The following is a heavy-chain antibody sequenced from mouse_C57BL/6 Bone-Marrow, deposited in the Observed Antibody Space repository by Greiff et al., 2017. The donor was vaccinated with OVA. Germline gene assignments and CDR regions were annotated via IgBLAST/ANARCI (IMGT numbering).Heavy chain of an antibody. J-gene: IGHJ4*01. CDR2: ISSGSSTI. D-gene: IGHD1-1*01. V-gene: IGHV5-17*01. Sequence: EVKLVESGGGLVKPGGSLKLSCAASGFTFSDYGMHWVRQAPEKGLEWVAYISSGSSTIYYADTVKGRFTISRDNAKNTLFLQMTSLRSADTAMYYCARPYYGSSIAMDYWGQGTSVTVSS. CDR1: GFTFSDYG. CDR3: ARPYYGSSIAMDY.